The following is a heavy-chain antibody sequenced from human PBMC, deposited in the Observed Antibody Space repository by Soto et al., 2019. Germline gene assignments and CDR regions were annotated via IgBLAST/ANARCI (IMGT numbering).Heavy chain of an antibody. D-gene: IGHD2-8*01. Sequence: PGGSLRLSCAASGFTFSSYSMHWDSQAPGKGLEWVAVISFDGSEEYYADSVKGRFTISRDNSKSTLSLQMNSLRAADTAVYYCAKDLYATSSFLDYWGQGTPVTVSS. V-gene: IGHV3-30*18. CDR3: AKDLYATSSFLDY. CDR2: ISFDGSEE. CDR1: GFTFSSYS. J-gene: IGHJ4*02.